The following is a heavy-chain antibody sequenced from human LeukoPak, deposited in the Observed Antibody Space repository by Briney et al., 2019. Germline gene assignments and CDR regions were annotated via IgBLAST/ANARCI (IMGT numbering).Heavy chain of an antibody. J-gene: IGHJ4*02. D-gene: IGHD5-18*01. CDR2: IDSDSSDI. CDR1: GLTFDIYS. Sequence: GGSLRLPCEASGLTFDIYSMSWVRQAPGKGLEWVSYIDSDSSDILYAGSVKGRFTISRDIARNSLYLQMNSLRVEDTAVYYCARVTNPPQLIDYWGQGTLVIVSS. V-gene: IGHV3-21*05. CDR3: ARVTNPPQLIDY.